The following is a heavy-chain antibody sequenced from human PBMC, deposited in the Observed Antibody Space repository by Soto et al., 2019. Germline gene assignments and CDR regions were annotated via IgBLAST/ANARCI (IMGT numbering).Heavy chain of an antibody. CDR3: ASGRFLEWLLYPNYYYYYGMDV. Sequence: PSETLSLTCAVYGGSFSGYYWSWIRQPPGKGLEWIGEINHSGSTNYNPSLKSRVTISVDTSKNQFPLKLSSVTAADTAVYYCASGRFLEWLLYPNYYYYYGMDVWGQGTTVTVSS. D-gene: IGHD3-3*01. V-gene: IGHV4-34*01. CDR2: INHSGST. J-gene: IGHJ6*02. CDR1: GGSFSGYY.